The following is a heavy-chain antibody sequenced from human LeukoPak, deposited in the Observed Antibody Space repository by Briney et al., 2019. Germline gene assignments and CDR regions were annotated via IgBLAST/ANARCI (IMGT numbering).Heavy chain of an antibody. CDR1: GFTFDDHG. J-gene: IGHJ4*02. D-gene: IGHD3-22*01. CDR2: INWNGGST. Sequence: GGSLRLSCAASGFTFDDHGMSWVRQAPGKGLEWVSGINWNGGSTGYADSVKGRFTISRDNAKNSLYLQMNSLTAEDTALYYCARHYYDSSGYYSVNFFDYWGQGTLVTVSS. V-gene: IGHV3-20*04. CDR3: ARHYYDSSGYYSVNFFDY.